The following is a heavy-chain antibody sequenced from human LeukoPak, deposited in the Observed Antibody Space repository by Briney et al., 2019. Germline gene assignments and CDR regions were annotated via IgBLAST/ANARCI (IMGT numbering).Heavy chain of an antibody. D-gene: IGHD1-26*01. V-gene: IGHV4-39*07. CDR3: ARRLRGSYYYMDA. CDR1: GDSISNSNYY. J-gene: IGHJ6*03. Sequence: SETLSLTCTVTGDSISNSNYYWGWIRQPPGKGLEWIGNIYYSGSTYYNPSLKSRVTTSVDTSKNQFSLKLSSVTAADTAVYYCARRLRGSYYYMDAWGKGTTVTVSS. CDR2: IYYSGST.